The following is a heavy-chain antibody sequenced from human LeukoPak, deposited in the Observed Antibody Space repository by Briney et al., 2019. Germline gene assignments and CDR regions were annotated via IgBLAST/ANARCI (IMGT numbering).Heavy chain of an antibody. D-gene: IGHD4-23*01. J-gene: IGHJ4*01. CDR2: IYSGGKT. CDR1: GLFVSSNF. Sequence: GGSLRLSCAASGLFVSSNFMSWVRQAPGKGLEWASVIYSGGKTFYADSVKGRFTVSRDNSMNTLSLQMSSLRAEDTAVYYCARGVDRWNYFDYWGHGTLVTVSS. CDR3: ARGVDRWNYFDY. V-gene: IGHV3-53*01.